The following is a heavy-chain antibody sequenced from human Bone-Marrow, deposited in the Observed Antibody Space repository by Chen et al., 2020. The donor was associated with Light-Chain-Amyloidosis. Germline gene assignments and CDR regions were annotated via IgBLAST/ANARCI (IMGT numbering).Heavy chain of an antibody. J-gene: IGHJ4*02. D-gene: IGHD2-2*01. CDR3: ARDLGPRYCGSNDCTPC. V-gene: IGHV3-74*01. Sequence: QLVESGGGLVQPGGSLRLSCAASGFSFSNYWMYWVRQAPGKGRVWVSRINSDGSRPSYAGSLKDRFTISRDNAKNTLYLQMNSLRVEDTAVYYCARDLGPRYCGSNDCTPCWGLGTLVTV. CDR1: GFSFSNYW. CDR2: INSDGSRP.